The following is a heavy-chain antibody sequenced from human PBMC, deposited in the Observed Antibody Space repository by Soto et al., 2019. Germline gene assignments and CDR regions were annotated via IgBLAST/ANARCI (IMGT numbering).Heavy chain of an antibody. Sequence: PGGSLRLSCAASGFTFSSYAMSWVRQAPGKGLEWVSAIGGSGGSTYYADSVKGRFTISRDNSKNTLYLQMNSLRAEDTAVYYCAKVLNSGWATWTSDCWGQGTPVTVSS. CDR1: GFTFSSYA. D-gene: IGHD6-19*01. J-gene: IGHJ4*02. CDR2: IGGSGGST. V-gene: IGHV3-23*01. CDR3: AKVLNSGWATWTSDC.